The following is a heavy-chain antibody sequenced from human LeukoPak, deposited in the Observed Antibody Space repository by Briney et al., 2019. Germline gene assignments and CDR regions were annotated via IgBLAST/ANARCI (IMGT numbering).Heavy chain of an antibody. CDR1: GFTSSSYV. CDR2: IRYDGSKK. CDR3: AKRGGSGGSSRNRSDVDY. V-gene: IGHV3-30*02. J-gene: IGHJ4*02. D-gene: IGHD2-15*01. Sequence: VGSLRLSCAASGFTSSSYVMHSGRQAPGKGLKWVSCIRYDGSKKYHADSAKGRFTTSRDNSKNTLYIHKYSARDEETVLYFRAKRGGSGGSSRNRSDVDYWGQGTLVTVSS.